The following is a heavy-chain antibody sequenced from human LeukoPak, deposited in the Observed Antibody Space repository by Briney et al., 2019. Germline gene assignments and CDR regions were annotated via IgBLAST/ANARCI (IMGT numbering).Heavy chain of an antibody. D-gene: IGHD4-17*01. Sequence: ASVKVSCKVSGYTLTSYDINWVRQATGQGLEWMGWMNPNSGNTGYAQKFQGRVTMTRNTSISTAYMELSSLRSEDTAVYYCATSYGDYATNDYWGQGTLVTVSS. CDR2: MNPNSGNT. CDR1: GYTLTSYD. V-gene: IGHV1-8*01. CDR3: ATSYGDYATNDY. J-gene: IGHJ4*02.